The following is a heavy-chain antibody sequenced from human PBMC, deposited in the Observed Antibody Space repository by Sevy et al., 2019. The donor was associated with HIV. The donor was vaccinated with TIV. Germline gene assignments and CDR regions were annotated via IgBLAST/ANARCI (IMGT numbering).Heavy chain of an antibody. CDR3: SQSLNY. CDR1: GFSFSSYW. V-gene: IGHV3-7*01. J-gene: IGHJ4*02. CDR2: IKQDGSEK. Sequence: GGSLRLSCAASGFSFSSYWMDWVRQAPGKGLEWVANIKQDGSEKYYVDSVKGRCTISRDNAKNSLYLQMTSLRADDTAVYYCSQSLNYWGQGTLVTVSS.